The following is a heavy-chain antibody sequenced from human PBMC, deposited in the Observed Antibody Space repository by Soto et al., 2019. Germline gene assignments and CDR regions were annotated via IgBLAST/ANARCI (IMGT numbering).Heavy chain of an antibody. CDR3: AREGPAPYYYYGMYV. CDR1: GYSFTTYG. CDR2: ISAYNGNT. J-gene: IGHJ6*02. V-gene: IGHV1-18*01. Sequence: ASVKVSCKTSGYSFTTYGISWVRQAPGQGLEWMGWISAYNGNTNYAQKLQGRATMTTDTSTSTAYMELRSLRSDDTAVYYCAREGPAPYYYYGMYVWGQGSTVTVSS.